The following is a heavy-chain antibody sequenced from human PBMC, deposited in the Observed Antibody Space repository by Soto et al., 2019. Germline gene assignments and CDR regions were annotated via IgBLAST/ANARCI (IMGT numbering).Heavy chain of an antibody. Sequence: EVQLVESGGGLVKPGGSLRLSCAASGFTFNTYDMNWVRQAPGKGLEWVSSITTSSAYIYSADSLKGRITISRDNAKNSLFQQMNSLRAEDTAVYYCVRSGTARLLRHSWFDTWGQGTLVTVSS. V-gene: IGHV3-21*01. CDR3: VRSGTARLLRHSWFDT. CDR1: GFTFNTYD. D-gene: IGHD2-21*01. J-gene: IGHJ5*02. CDR2: ITTSSAYI.